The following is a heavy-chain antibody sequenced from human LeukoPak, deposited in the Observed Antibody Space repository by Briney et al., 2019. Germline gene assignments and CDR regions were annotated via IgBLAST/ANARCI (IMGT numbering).Heavy chain of an antibody. CDR1: GFTLSSNY. CDR3: ASGGMGARKYYSDPFHY. Sequence: PGGSLILSCAASGFTLSSNYMSWVRQAPGKGLEWVSIIYSGGSTYYADSVRGRFTISRDSSKNTVCLQMNSLRAEDTAVYYCASGGMGARKYYSDPFHYWGQGTLVTVSS. J-gene: IGHJ4*02. V-gene: IGHV3-53*01. CDR2: IYSGGST. D-gene: IGHD3-10*01.